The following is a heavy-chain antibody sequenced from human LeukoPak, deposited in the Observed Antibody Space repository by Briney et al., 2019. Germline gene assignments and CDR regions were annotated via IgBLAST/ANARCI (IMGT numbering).Heavy chain of an antibody. V-gene: IGHV3-74*01. Sequence: AGGSLRLSCAASGFTFSSYAMSWVRQAPGKGLVWVSRINNDGRSTSYAGSVKGRFTISRDNAKNTLYLQMNSLRAEDTAVYYCARDNEYCTGGTCRLDYWGQGALVTVSS. CDR3: ARDNEYCTGGTCRLDY. D-gene: IGHD2-15*01. J-gene: IGHJ4*02. CDR2: INNDGRST. CDR1: GFTFSSYA.